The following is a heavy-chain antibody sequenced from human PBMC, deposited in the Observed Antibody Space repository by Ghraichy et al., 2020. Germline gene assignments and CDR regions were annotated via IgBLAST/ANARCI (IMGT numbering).Heavy chain of an antibody. D-gene: IGHD1-26*01. J-gene: IGHJ5*02. CDR3: ARDACRSGTYYHWFDP. CDR1: RFTFSSYS. CDR2: ISSSSSTI. Sequence: GSLRLSCAASRFTFSSYSMNWVRQAPGKGLEWVSYISSSSSTIYYADSVKGRFTISRDNAKNSLYLQMNSLRDEDTAVYYCARDACRSGTYYHWFDPWGQGTLVTVSS. V-gene: IGHV3-48*02.